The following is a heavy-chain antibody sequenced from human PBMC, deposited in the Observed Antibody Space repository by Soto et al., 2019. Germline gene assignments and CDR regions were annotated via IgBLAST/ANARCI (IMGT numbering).Heavy chain of an antibody. CDR3: ARHGSGSQYPIDH. Sequence: QLQLQESGPGLVKPSETLSLTCTVSGGSXSXXXXXXXXXXXXXXXXLEYFGSTFYNGRTYYNPSLKSRVTVSVDTSKNQXSLNVNSVTAAXTXXXYCARHGSGSQYPIDHWGQGTLVTVSS. CDR1: GGSXSXXXXX. CDR2: TFYNGRT. V-gene: IGHV4-39*01. J-gene: IGHJ4*02. D-gene: IGHD3-10*01.